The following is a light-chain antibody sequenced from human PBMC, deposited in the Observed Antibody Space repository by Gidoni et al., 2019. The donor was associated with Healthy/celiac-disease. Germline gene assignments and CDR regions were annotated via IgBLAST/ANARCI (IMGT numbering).Light chain of an antibody. J-gene: IGLJ1*01. CDR2: GKN. CDR1: SLRTYY. V-gene: IGLV3-19*01. CDR3: NSRDSSGNHHV. Sequence: SSELTQDPAVSVALGQTVRITCQGDSLRTYYATWYQQKPGQAPLLVIYGKNNRPSGIPDRFSDSSSGNTASLNITGSQAEDEADYYCNSRDSSGNHHVFGTGTKVTVL.